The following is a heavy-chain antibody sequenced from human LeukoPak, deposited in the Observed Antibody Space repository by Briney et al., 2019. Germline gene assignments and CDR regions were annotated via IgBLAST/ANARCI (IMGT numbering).Heavy chain of an antibody. Sequence: PSETLSLTCTVSGGSISSYYWSWIRQPPGKGLEWIGYIYYGGSTNYNPSLKSRVTISGDTSKNHLTLKLSSVTAADTAVYYCARLLGGPLSAFDIWGQGTMVTVSS. J-gene: IGHJ3*02. D-gene: IGHD4-23*01. CDR3: ARLLGGPLSAFDI. CDR2: IYYGGST. CDR1: GGSISSYY. V-gene: IGHV4-59*08.